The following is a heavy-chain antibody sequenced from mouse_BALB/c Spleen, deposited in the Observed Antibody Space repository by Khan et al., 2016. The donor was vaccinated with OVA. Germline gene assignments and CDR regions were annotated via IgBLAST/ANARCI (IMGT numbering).Heavy chain of an antibody. J-gene: IGHJ4*01. CDR1: GFAFSSYD. CDR2: ISSGGSYT. V-gene: IGHV5-9*02. D-gene: IGHD1-1*01. CDR3: ARRYYGSDYAMDY. Sequence: EVELVESGGGLVKPGGSLKLSCAASGFAFSSYDMSWVRQTPEKRLEWVATISSGGSYTYYPDSVKGRFTISRDNARNTLYLQMSSLRSWAPALYYCARRYYGSDYAMDYWGQGTSVTVSA.